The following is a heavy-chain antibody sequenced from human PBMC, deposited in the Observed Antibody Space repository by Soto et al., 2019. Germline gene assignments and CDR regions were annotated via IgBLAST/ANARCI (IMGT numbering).Heavy chain of an antibody. CDR2: INPNSGGT. D-gene: IGHD3-3*01. Sequence: QVQLVQSGAEVKKPGASVKVSCKAPGYTFTGYYMHWVRQAPGQGLEWMGWINPNSGGTNYAQKFQGWVTMTRDTSISTAYMELSRLRSDDTAVYYCARGRQYYDFWSGYPRDYYYMDVWGKGTTVTVSS. V-gene: IGHV1-2*04. CDR1: GYTFTGYY. J-gene: IGHJ6*03. CDR3: ARGRQYYDFWSGYPRDYYYMDV.